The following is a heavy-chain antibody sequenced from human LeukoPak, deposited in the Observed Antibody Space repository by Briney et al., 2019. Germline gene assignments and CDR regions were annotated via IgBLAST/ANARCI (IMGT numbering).Heavy chain of an antibody. Sequence: ASVKVYCKASGYTFTSYYMHWARQAPGQGLEWMGIINPSGGSTSYAQKFQGRVTMTRDTSTSTVYMELSSLRSEDTAVYYCARAWGAATLPGPWGQGTLATVSS. V-gene: IGHV1-46*01. D-gene: IGHD2-15*01. CDR3: ARAWGAATLPGP. CDR1: GYTFTSYY. CDR2: INPSGGST. J-gene: IGHJ5*02.